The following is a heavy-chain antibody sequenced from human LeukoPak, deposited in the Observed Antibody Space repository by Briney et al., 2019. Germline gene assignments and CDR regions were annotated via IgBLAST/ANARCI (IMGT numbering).Heavy chain of an antibody. CDR3: ARGGIAGRAAYYYYMDV. J-gene: IGHJ6*03. CDR1: GFTFRSYT. Sequence: GGSLRLSCAASGFTFRSYTIHWVRQAPGKGLEWVSSIGAVGTYIYYADSVKGRFTISRDNVEKSAYLELSGLTGQDTAIYYCARGGIAGRAAYYYYMDVWGKGTTVTVSS. V-gene: IGHV3-21*01. D-gene: IGHD6-6*01. CDR2: IGAVGTYI.